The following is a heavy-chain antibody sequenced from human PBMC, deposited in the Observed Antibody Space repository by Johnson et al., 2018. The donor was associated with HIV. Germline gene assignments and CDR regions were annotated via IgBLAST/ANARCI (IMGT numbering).Heavy chain of an antibody. J-gene: IGHJ3*02. V-gene: IGHV3-20*04. D-gene: IGHD2-8*01. Sequence: VHLVESGGGVVQPGGSLRLSCAASGFTFSNYWMHWVRQVPGKGLEWVSGINWNGGSTGYADSVKGRFTISRDNAKNSLYLQMNSLRAEDTALYYCAKNGARGDAFDIWGQGTMVTVSS. CDR3: AKNGARGDAFDI. CDR1: GFTFSNYW. CDR2: INWNGGST.